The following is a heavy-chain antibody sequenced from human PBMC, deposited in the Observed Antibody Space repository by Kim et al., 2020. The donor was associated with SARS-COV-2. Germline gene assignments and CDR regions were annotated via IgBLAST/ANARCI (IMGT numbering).Heavy chain of an antibody. D-gene: IGHD3-22*01. V-gene: IGHV3-64D*09. CDR1: GFTFSSYA. CDR3: VKGSGLLLPHYFDY. CDR2: ISSNGGST. J-gene: IGHJ4*02. Sequence: GGSLRLSCSASGFTFSSYAMHWVRQAPGKGLEYVSAISSNGGSTYYADSVKGRFTISRDNSKNTLYLQMSSLRAEDTAVYYCVKGSGLLLPHYFDYWGQGPLVTVAS.